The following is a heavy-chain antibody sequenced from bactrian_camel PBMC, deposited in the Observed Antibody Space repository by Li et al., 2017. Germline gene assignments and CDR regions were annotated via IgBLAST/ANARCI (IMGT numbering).Heavy chain of an antibody. Sequence: QLVESGGGSVQAGGSRRLSCVASGYTLPMYMAWFRRLPGQEREGVAAIGGDGRTNYADSVKGRFTTSRDGAKNIITLQMDNLKDEDTATYYCAADLVTDEPSLLETQYYYWGQGTQVTVS. CDR1: GYTLPMY. CDR3: AADLVTDEPSLLETQYYY. D-gene: IGHD3*01. CDR2: IGGDGRT. J-gene: IGHJ4*01. V-gene: IGHV3S53*01.